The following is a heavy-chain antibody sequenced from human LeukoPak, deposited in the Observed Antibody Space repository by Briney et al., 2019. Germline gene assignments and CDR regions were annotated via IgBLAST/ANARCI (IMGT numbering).Heavy chain of an antibody. J-gene: IGHJ4*02. Sequence: PGGSLRLSCSVSGFTFTSYAMHWVRQAPGKGLEYVSTISSNGGSTYYADSVKGRFTISRDNSKNTLYLQMTSLRAADTAVYFCVRDLYIVDLDYWGQGTLVTVSS. D-gene: IGHD2-15*01. V-gene: IGHV3-64D*09. CDR2: ISSNGGST. CDR3: VRDLYIVDLDY. CDR1: GFTFTSYA.